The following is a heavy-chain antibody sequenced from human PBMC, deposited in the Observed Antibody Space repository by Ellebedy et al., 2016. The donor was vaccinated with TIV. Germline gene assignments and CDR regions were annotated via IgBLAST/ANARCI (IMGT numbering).Heavy chain of an antibody. D-gene: IGHD3-16*01. V-gene: IGHV3-53*01. Sequence: GESLKISCAASGFTVTTNYMNWVRQAPGKGLEWVSVIFSAADGGETHYADSVEGRFTISRDNPKNTVYLQMNSLRVEDTAVYYCVRDGSYDYGDYWGQGTVVTVSS. CDR3: VRDGSYDYGDY. CDR2: IFSAADGGET. CDR1: GFTVTTNY. J-gene: IGHJ4*02.